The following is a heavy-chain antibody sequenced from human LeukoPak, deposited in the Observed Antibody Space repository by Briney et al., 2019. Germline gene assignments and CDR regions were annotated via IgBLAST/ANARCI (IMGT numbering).Heavy chain of an antibody. V-gene: IGHV4-39*07. Sequence: KPSETLSLTCTVSGGSISSSSYYWGWIRQPPGKGLEWIGSIYYSGSTYYNPSLKSRVTISVDTSKNQFSLKLSSVTAADTAVYYCARAALYYYDSSGPFDYWGQGTLVTVSS. CDR3: ARAALYYYDSSGPFDY. CDR2: IYYSGST. J-gene: IGHJ4*02. D-gene: IGHD3-22*01. CDR1: GGSISSSSYY.